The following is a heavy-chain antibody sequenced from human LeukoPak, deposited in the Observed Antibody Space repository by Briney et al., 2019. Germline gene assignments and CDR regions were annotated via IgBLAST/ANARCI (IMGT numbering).Heavy chain of an antibody. Sequence: GGSLRLSCAASGFTFSSYGMHWVRQAPGKGLEWVAVISYDGSNKYYADSVKGRFTISRDNAKNSLYLQMNSLRAEDTAVYYCARDRNFDWLGDYWGQGTLVTVSS. CDR3: ARDRNFDWLGDY. CDR2: ISYDGSNK. J-gene: IGHJ4*02. CDR1: GFTFSSYG. V-gene: IGHV3-30*03. D-gene: IGHD3-9*01.